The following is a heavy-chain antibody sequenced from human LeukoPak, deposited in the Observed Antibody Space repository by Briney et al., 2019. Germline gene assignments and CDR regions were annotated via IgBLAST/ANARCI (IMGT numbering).Heavy chain of an antibody. J-gene: IGHJ6*02. CDR1: GFTFDDYA. CDR3: AKLPMTTVTTDGMDV. CDR2: ISWNSGSI. V-gene: IGHV3-9*01. Sequence: GRSLRLSCAASGFTFDDYAVHWVRQAPGKGLEWVSGISWNSGSIGYADSVKGRFTISRDNAKNSLYLQMNSLRAEDTALYYCAKLPMTTVTTDGMDVWGQGTTVTVSS. D-gene: IGHD4-17*01.